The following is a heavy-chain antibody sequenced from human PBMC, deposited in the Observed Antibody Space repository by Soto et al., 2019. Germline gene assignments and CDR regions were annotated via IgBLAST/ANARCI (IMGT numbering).Heavy chain of an antibody. CDR2: IYWDDDK. Sequence: QITLKESGPTLVKPTQTLTLTCTISGLSLSTSGVGVGWIRQPPGKALEGLALIYWDDDKRYSPFLKSRLTITKDTSTNQVVLTVTNMDPMDTATYFCAHSSHGSGMNWFDPWGEGSLVAVSS. J-gene: IGHJ5*02. V-gene: IGHV2-5*02. CDR3: AHSSHGSGMNWFDP. D-gene: IGHD3-10*01. CDR1: GLSLSTSGVG.